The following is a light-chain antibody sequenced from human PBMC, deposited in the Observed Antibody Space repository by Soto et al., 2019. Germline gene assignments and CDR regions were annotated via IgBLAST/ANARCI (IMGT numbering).Light chain of an antibody. CDR3: QRYNNWPLT. J-gene: IGKJ4*01. Sequence: ELVMTQSPATLSVSPGEGATLSCRASQGIGDTLAWYQHKPGQTPRLLIYDTSTRATGVPARFSVSRSGTEFTSTITSLQSEDFGVYYCQRYNNWPLTFGGGTKVESK. V-gene: IGKV3-15*01. CDR1: QGIGDT. CDR2: DTS.